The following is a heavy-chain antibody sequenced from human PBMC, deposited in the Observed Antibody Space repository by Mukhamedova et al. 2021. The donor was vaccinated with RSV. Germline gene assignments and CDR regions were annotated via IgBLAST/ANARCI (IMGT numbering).Heavy chain of an antibody. Sequence: IRQHPGKGLEYIGYIYYGGSTYYNPSLKSRVTMSVDTSKNQLSLKLSSVTAADTAVYYCATYGSGRYYLAFDIWGQGTKVTVSS. V-gene: IGHV4-31*02. D-gene: IGHD3-10*01. J-gene: IGHJ3*02. CDR2: IYYGGST. CDR3: ATYGSGRYYLAFDI.